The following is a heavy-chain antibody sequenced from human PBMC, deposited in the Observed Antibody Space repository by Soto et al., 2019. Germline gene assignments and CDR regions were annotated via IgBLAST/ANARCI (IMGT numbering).Heavy chain of an antibody. V-gene: IGHV1-69*13. D-gene: IGHD5-18*01. Sequence: SVQVSFQASGCTFSSYAISWVRQAPGEGLEWMGGIIPIFGTANYAQKFQGRVTITADESTSTAYMELSSLRSEDTAVYYCARASSFGYSYGYFDYWGQGTLVTVSS. CDR2: IIPIFGTA. CDR1: GCTFSSYA. J-gene: IGHJ4*02. CDR3: ARASSFGYSYGYFDY.